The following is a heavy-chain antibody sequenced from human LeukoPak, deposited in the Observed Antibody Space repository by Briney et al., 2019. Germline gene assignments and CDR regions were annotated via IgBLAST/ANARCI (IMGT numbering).Heavy chain of an antibody. CDR3: ARDTWYSNSWLHAFDI. J-gene: IGHJ3*02. D-gene: IGHD6-13*01. Sequence: GGSLRLSCPASGFTFSDYAMNWVRQAPGKGLEWFSFINSNSRTIYYADSVEGRFTISRDNAKNSLYLQMDSLRAEDTGLYYCARDTWYSNSWLHAFDIWGRGTMVTVSS. V-gene: IGHV3-48*01. CDR2: INSNSRTI. CDR1: GFTFSDYA.